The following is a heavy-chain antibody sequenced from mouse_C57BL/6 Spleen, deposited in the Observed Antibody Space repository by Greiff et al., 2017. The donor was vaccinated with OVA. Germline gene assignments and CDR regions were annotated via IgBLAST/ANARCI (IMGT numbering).Heavy chain of an antibody. CDR3: ARHGGRSYWYFDV. CDR1: GFSLTSYG. J-gene: IGHJ1*03. D-gene: IGHD1-1*01. CDR2: IWSDGST. V-gene: IGHV2-6-1*01. Sequence: QVQLQQSGPGLVAPSQSLSITCTVSGFSLTSYGVHWVRQPPGKGLEWLVVIWSDGSTTYNSALKSRLSISKDNSKSQVFLKMNSLQTDDTAMYYCARHGGRSYWYFDVWGTGTTVTVSS.